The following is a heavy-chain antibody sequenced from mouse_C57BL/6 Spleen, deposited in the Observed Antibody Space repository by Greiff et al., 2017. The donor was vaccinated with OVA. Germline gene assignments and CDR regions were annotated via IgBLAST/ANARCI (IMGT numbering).Heavy chain of an antibody. V-gene: IGHV1-15*01. CDR3: TRPERILYYGSSHWYFDV. CDR1: GYTFTDYE. J-gene: IGHJ1*03. CDR2: IDPETGGT. D-gene: IGHD1-1*01. Sequence: VQRVESGAELVRPGASVTLSCKASGYTFTDYEMHWVKQTPVHGLEWIGAIDPETGGTAYNQKFKGKAILTADKSSSTAYMELRSLTSEDSAVYYCTRPERILYYGSSHWYFDVWGTGTTVTVSS.